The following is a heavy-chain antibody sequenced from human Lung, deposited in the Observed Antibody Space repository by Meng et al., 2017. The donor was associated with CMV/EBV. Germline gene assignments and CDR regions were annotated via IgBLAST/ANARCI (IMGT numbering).Heavy chain of an antibody. V-gene: IGHV3-30*02. CDR3: AKDVLLFGGANAYFDY. Sequence: GESLKISCAASGFTFDNYGMHWVRQTPGKGLEWVAFIRHDGTNKYYGDSVKGRFTISRDNSKNTVYLQMNSLRPEETAIYYCAKDVLLFGGANAYFDYWGQGTLVTVPQ. CDR1: GFTFDNYG. J-gene: IGHJ4*02. D-gene: IGHD3-16*01. CDR2: IRHDGTNK.